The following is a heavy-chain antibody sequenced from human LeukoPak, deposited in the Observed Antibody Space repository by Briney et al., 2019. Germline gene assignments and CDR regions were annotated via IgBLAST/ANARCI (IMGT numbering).Heavy chain of an antibody. J-gene: IGHJ5*02. V-gene: IGHV3-7*01. CDR2: IKQDGSEI. D-gene: IGHD3-10*01. CDR1: GFTFSSYG. Sequence: QPGGSLRLSCAASGFTFSSYGMHWVRQAPGKGLEWVANIKQDGSEIYYVDSVKGRFTISRDNAKNSLYLQMNSLRAEDTAVYYCARHYFDPWGQGTLVTVSS. CDR3: ARHYFDP.